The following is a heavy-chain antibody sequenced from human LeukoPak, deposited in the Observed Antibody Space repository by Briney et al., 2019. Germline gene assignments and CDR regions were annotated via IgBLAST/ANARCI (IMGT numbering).Heavy chain of an antibody. CDR1: GYTFTIYY. V-gene: IGHV1-46*01. D-gene: IGHD6-19*01. CDR3: AREGSVAGSSSPIGYYFDY. CDR2: INPSGGGT. J-gene: IGHJ4*02. Sequence: GASVTVSFTASGYTFTIYYMHWVRQPPGPGLERKGIINPSGGGTSYAQKFQGRVTMTRDTSTSTVYMELSSLRSEDTAVYYCAREGSVAGSSSPIGYYFDYWGQGALVTVSS.